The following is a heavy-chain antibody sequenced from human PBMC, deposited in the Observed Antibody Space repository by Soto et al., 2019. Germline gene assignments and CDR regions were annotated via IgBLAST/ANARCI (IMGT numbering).Heavy chain of an antibody. D-gene: IGHD3-22*01. Sequence: ASVKVSCKDSGGTFSSYAICCVRQAPGQGLEWMGGIIPIFGTANYAQKFQGRVTITADESTSTAYMELSSLRSEDTAVYYCARGDYYDSSGYYFTPFDYWGQGTLVTVSA. CDR2: IIPIFGTA. V-gene: IGHV1-69*13. CDR1: GGTFSSYA. CDR3: ARGDYYDSSGYYFTPFDY. J-gene: IGHJ4*02.